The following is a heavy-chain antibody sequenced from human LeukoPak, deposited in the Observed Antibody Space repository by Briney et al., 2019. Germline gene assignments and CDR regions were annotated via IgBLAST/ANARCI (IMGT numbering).Heavy chain of an antibody. V-gene: IGHV3-30*04. CDR2: ISYDGSNK. J-gene: IGHJ4*02. D-gene: IGHD2-2*02. Sequence: GGSLRLSCAASGFTFSSYAMHWVRQAPGKGLEWVAVISYDGSNKYYADSVKGRFTISRDNSKNTLYPQMNSLRPEDTAVYYCASFYCSSTSCHNPHFDYWGQGTLVTVSS. CDR3: ASFYCSSTSCHNPHFDY. CDR1: GFTFSSYA.